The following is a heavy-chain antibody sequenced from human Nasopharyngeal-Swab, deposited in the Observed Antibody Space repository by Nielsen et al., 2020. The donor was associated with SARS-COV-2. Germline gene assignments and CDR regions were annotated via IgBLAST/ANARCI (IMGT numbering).Heavy chain of an antibody. V-gene: IGHV4-30-4*01. CDR3: ARDGFWGRGYSYGWDY. CDR1: GGSISGGDYY. J-gene: IGHJ4*02. D-gene: IGHD5-18*01. Sequence: SETLSLTCTVSGGSISGGDYYWSWIRQPPGKGLEWIGYIYYSGSTYYNPSLKSRVTISVDTSKNQFSLKLSSVTAADTAVYYCARDGFWGRGYSYGWDYWGQGTLVTVSS. CDR2: IYYSGST.